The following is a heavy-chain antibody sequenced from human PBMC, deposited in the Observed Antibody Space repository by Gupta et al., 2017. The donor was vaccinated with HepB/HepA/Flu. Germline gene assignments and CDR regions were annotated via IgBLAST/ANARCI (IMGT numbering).Heavy chain of an antibody. D-gene: IGHD3-16*01. Sequence: EVQLVESGGGLVQPGGSLRLSCAASGFTVSSHYMSWVRQAPGKGLEWVSTIYTGDRTYYADSVKDRLSISRDNFRNTLYLQMNSLRVEDTAVCYCARGEAVAGFGRGWYFDYWGQGTLVTASS. CDR2: IYTGDRT. CDR1: GFTVSSHY. CDR3: ARGEAVAGFGRGWYFDY. V-gene: IGHV3-66*01. J-gene: IGHJ4*02.